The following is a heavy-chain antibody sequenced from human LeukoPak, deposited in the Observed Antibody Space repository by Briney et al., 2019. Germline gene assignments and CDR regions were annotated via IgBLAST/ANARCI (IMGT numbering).Heavy chain of an antibody. CDR1: GGTFSSYA. CDR2: IIPIFGTA. CDR3: ARTSGYGYGPFDY. D-gene: IGHD5-18*01. J-gene: IGHJ4*02. Sequence: SVKVSCKASGGTFSSYAISWVRQAPGQGLEWMGGIIPIFGTANYAQKFQGRVTITADESTSTAYMELSSLRSEDTAVYYCARTSGYGYGPFDYWGQGTLVTVSS. V-gene: IGHV1-69*13.